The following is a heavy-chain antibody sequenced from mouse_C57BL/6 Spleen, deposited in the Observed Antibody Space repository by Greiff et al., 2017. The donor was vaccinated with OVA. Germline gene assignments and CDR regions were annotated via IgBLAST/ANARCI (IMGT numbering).Heavy chain of an antibody. CDR1: GYTFTSYW. CDR3: ARGGLTTVGDY. Sequence: VQLQQSGAELVKPGASVKMSCKASGYTFTSYWITWVKQRPGQGLEWIGDIYPGSGSTNYNEKFKSKATLTVDTSSSTAYMQLSSLTSEDSAVYYCARGGLTTVGDYWGQGTTLTVSS. J-gene: IGHJ2*01. D-gene: IGHD1-1*01. CDR2: IYPGSGST. V-gene: IGHV1-55*01.